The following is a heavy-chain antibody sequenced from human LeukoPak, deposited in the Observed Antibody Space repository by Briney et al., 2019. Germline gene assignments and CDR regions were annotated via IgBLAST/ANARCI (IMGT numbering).Heavy chain of an antibody. CDR1: GFTFSSFS. J-gene: IGHJ6*03. Sequence: GGSLRLSCAASGFTFSSFSMNWVRQAPGKGLEWVSSISSSSSYIYYADSVKGRFTISRDNAKISLYLQMNSLRAEDTAVYYCARDTARYYYYMDVWGKGTTVTVSS. D-gene: IGHD5-18*01. V-gene: IGHV3-21*01. CDR2: ISSSSSYI. CDR3: ARDTARYYYYMDV.